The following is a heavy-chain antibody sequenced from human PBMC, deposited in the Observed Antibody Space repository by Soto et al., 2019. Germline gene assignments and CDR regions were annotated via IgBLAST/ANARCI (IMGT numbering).Heavy chain of an antibody. CDR1: GGSFSGYY. J-gene: IGHJ3*02. V-gene: IGHV4-34*01. Sequence: QVQLQQWGAGLLKPSETLSLTCAVYGGSFSGYYWSWIRQPPGKGLEWLGEINHSGSTNYNPSLKSRVTISVDTSKNQFSLKLSSVTAADTAVYYCARPYYDFWSGYYNAFDIWGQGTMVTVSS. D-gene: IGHD3-3*01. CDR2: INHSGST. CDR3: ARPYYDFWSGYYNAFDI.